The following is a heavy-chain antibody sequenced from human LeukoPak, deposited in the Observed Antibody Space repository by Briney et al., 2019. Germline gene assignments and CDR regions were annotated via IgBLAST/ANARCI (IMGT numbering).Heavy chain of an antibody. Sequence: SETLSLTCTVSGGSISSGSYYWGWIRQPPGKGLEWIGYIYHSGSTYYNPSLKSRVTISVDRSKNQFSLKLSSVTAADTAVYYCARLPDGGRYAFDIWGQGTMVTVSS. CDR1: GGSISSGSYY. D-gene: IGHD5-24*01. J-gene: IGHJ3*02. CDR3: ARLPDGGRYAFDI. V-gene: IGHV4-30-2*01. CDR2: IYHSGST.